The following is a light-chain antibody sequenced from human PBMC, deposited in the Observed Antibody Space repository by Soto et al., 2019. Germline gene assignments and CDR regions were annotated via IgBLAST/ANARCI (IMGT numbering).Light chain of an antibody. Sequence: DIQMTQSPSTLSASIGDRVTITCRASQSISSWLAWYQQKPGKAPKLLIYKASSLESGVPSRFSGSGSGTEFTLNISSLQPDDFATYYCQQYNSNSMYTFGQGTKLEIK. V-gene: IGKV1-5*03. CDR3: QQYNSNSMYT. CDR2: KAS. J-gene: IGKJ2*01. CDR1: QSISSW.